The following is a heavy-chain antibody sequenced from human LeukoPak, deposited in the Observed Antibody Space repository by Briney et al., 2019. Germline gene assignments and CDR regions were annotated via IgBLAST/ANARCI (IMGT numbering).Heavy chain of an antibody. V-gene: IGHV3-23*01. CDR1: GFTFSSYG. CDR2: ISGSGGNT. D-gene: IGHD5-12*01. CDR3: AKVVSGYHFDY. J-gene: IGHJ4*02. Sequence: GGSLRLSCAASGFTFSSYGMSWVRRAPGKGPEWVSGISGSGGNTYYADSVKGRFTISRDNSQNTLYLQMNTPRAEDTAVYYCAKVVSGYHFDYWGQGTLVTVSS.